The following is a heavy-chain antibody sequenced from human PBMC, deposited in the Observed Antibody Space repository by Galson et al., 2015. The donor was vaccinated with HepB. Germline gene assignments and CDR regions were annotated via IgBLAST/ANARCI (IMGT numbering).Heavy chain of an antibody. J-gene: IGHJ1*01. CDR1: GFTFSAYA. D-gene: IGHD1-26*01. CDR2: INSADTT. CDR3: AKDGKVGTTYAEHFQH. Sequence: SLRLSCAASGFTFSAYAVTWVRQAPGKGLEWVSSINSADTTYYADSVKGRFTISRDISKNTLYLQMNSLRAEDTALYYCAKDGKVGTTYAEHFQHWGQGTPVTVSS. V-gene: IGHV3-23*01.